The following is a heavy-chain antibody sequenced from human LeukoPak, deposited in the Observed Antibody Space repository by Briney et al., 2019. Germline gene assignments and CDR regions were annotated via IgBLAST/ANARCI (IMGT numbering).Heavy chain of an antibody. V-gene: IGHV5-51*01. CDR1: GYTFTTYW. Sequence: GGSLQISCKGSGYTFTTYWIAWGRQVPGKGLEYMGIIYPGDSDTKYSPSFQGQVTISGDKSISTAYLQWSSLKASDTAIYYCARHPRPGIQLSHMDVWGQGTPVTVSS. D-gene: IGHD5-24*01. J-gene: IGHJ6*02. CDR2: IYPGDSDT. CDR3: ARHPRPGIQLSHMDV.